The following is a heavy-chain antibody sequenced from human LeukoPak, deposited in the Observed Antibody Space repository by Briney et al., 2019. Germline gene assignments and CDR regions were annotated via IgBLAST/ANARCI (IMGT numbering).Heavy chain of an antibody. V-gene: IGHV3-11*01. CDR1: GFTFSDYY. Sequence: PGGSLRLSCAASGFTFSDYYMSWIRQAPGKGLEWVSYIGSSGSTIYYADSVEGRFTISRDNAKNSLYLQMNSLRAEDTAVYYCARENAPRYDSSGSDAFDIWGQGTMVTVSS. CDR3: ARENAPRYDSSGSDAFDI. D-gene: IGHD3-22*01. J-gene: IGHJ3*02. CDR2: IGSSGSTI.